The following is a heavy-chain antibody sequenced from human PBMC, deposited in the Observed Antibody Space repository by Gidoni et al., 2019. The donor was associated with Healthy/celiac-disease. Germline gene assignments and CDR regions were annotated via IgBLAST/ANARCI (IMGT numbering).Heavy chain of an antibody. D-gene: IGHD6-19*01. V-gene: IGHV3-23*04. CDR2: ISGSGGST. CDR3: AKDPPYSSGWYNLDY. J-gene: IGHJ4*02. CDR1: GLTFCSYA. Sequence: EVQLVESGGGLVQPGGSLRLSCAASGLTFCSYAMSWGRQAPGKGLEWVSAISGSGGSTYYADSVKGRFTISRDNSKNTLYLQMNSLRAEDTAVYYCAKDPPYSSGWYNLDYWGQGTLVTVSS.